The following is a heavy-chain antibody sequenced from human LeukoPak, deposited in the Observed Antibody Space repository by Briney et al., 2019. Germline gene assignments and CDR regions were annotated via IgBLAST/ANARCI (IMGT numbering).Heavy chain of an antibody. J-gene: IGHJ6*02. Sequence: GGSLRLSCAASGFTFSSYWMSWVRQAPGKGLEWVANIKQDGSEKYYVDSVKGRFTISRDNAKNSLYLQMDSLRAEDTAVYYCAREGDGSGSSYYYYYGMDVWGQGTTVTVSS. D-gene: IGHD3-10*01. CDR1: GFTFSSYW. CDR3: AREGDGSGSSYYYYYGMDV. V-gene: IGHV3-7*01. CDR2: IKQDGSEK.